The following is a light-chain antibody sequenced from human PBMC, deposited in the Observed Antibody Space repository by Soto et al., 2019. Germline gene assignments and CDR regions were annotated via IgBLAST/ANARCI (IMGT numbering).Light chain of an antibody. CDR3: QQLNNYPRT. CDR2: TAS. Sequence: DGHLTQSPSFLSASLVYRFTITFRAIQGLGSYLAWYQQKPGKAPKLLISTASTLQSGVPSRFSGSGSGTEFTLTISSLQPEDFATYYCQQLNNYPRTFGQGTKVDIK. CDR1: QGLGSY. V-gene: IGKV1-9*01. J-gene: IGKJ1*01.